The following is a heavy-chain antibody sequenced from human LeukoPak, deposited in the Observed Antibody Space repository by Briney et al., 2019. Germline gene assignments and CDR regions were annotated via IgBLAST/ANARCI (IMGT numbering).Heavy chain of an antibody. CDR3: ARDGGIQLWSRYFQH. V-gene: IGHV4-31*03. Sequence: SQTLSLTCTVSGDSISSGGYYWSWIRQHPGKGLEWIGYIYYSGSTYYNPSLKSRVTISVDTPKNQFSLKLSSVTAADTAVYYCARDGGIQLWSRYFQHWGQGTLVTVSS. J-gene: IGHJ1*01. D-gene: IGHD5-18*01. CDR1: GDSISSGGYY. CDR2: IYYSGST.